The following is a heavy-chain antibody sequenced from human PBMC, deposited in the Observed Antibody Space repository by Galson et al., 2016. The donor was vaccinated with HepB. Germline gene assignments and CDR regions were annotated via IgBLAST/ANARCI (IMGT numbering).Heavy chain of an antibody. CDR3: ARMFPLYSSGWYVRGDGWFDS. CDR1: GFTFYSFA. D-gene: IGHD6-19*01. J-gene: IGHJ5*01. Sequence: SLRLSCAASGFTFYSFAMSWVRQAPGKGLEWVSTIDGSSSDTYYADSVKGRFTISRDNSKNTLYLQMNSLTGEDTAVYYCARMFPLYSSGWYVRGDGWFDSWGQGTLVTVSS. V-gene: IGHV3-23*01. CDR2: IDGSSSDT.